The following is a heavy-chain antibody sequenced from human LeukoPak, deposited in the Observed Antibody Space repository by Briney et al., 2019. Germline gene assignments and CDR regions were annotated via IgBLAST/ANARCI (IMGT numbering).Heavy chain of an antibody. CDR1: GFTFSSYA. V-gene: IGHV3-30-3*01. CDR2: ISYDGSNK. CDR3: AIDRHYYYGSGSYGGY. J-gene: IGHJ4*02. Sequence: GGSLRLSCAASGFTFSSYAMHWVRQAPGKGLEWVAVISYDGSNKYYADSVKGRFTISRDNSKNTLYLQMNSLRAEDTAVYYCAIDRHYYYGSGSYGGYWGQGTLVTVSS. D-gene: IGHD3-10*01.